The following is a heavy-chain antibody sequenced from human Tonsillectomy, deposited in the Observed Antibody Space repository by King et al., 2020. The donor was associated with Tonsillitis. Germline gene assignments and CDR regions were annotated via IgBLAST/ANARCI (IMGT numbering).Heavy chain of an antibody. J-gene: IGHJ2*01. V-gene: IGHV4-34*01. CDR1: GGSFSDYY. Sequence: VQLQQWGAGPLKPSETLSLTCAVFGGSFSDYYWSWIRQPPGKGLEWIGDINPSGSTNYNPSLKSRVTLSVDTSKNQFSLKLSSVTAADTAVYYCSRGCRYYDRSGLSYFDLWGRGTLVTVSA. CDR3: SRGCRYYDRSGLSYFDL. D-gene: IGHD3-22*01. CDR2: INPSGST.